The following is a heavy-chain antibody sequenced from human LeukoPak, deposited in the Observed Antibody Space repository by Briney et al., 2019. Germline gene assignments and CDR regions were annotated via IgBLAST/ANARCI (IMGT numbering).Heavy chain of an antibody. V-gene: IGHV3-23*05. Sequence: GGSLRLSCAASGLTFSRFALTWVRQTPGKGLEWVSSIDSYTTYYADSVKGRFTISRDNSKNTLYLQMNSLRAEDTAVYYCASDKRELQDFDYWGQGTLVTVSS. J-gene: IGHJ4*02. CDR3: ASDKRELQDFDY. CDR1: GLTFSRFA. D-gene: IGHD1-26*01. CDR2: IDSYTT.